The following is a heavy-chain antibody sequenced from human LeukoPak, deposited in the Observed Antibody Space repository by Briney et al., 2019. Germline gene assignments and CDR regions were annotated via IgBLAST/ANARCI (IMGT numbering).Heavy chain of an antibody. D-gene: IGHD2-2*01. J-gene: IGHJ5*02. Sequence: ASVKVSCKASGYTFTSYGISWVRQAPGQGLEWMGWISAYNGDTNYAQKLQGRVTMTTDTSTDTAYMELSSLRSEDTAVYYCATTVLYCSSTSCYFWFDPWGQGTLVTVSS. CDR1: GYTFTSYG. CDR3: ATTVLYCSSTSCYFWFDP. V-gene: IGHV1-18*01. CDR2: ISAYNGDT.